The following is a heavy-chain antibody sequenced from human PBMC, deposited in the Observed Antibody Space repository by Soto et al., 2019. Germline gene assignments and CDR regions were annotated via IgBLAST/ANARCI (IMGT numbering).Heavy chain of an antibody. CDR1: GFTFSSYG. J-gene: IGHJ1*01. CDR2: IWYDGSNK. CDR3: SHEHPLLFHH. Sequence: QVQLVESGGGVVQPGRSLRLSCAASGFTFSSYGMHWVRQAPGKGLEWVAVIWYDGSNKYYADTVKGRFTISRDHSHYSLYLHLNSLSAEATAVYSCSHEHPLLFHHWGQGTLVTVSS. V-gene: IGHV3-33*06.